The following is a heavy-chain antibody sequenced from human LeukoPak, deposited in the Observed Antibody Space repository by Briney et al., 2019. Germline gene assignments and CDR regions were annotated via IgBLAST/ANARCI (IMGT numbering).Heavy chain of an antibody. CDR2: INPNSGGT. CDR1: GYTFTGYY. Sequence: ASVRVSCKASGYTFTGYYMHWVRQAPGQGLEWMGRINPNSGGTNYAQKFQGRVTMTRDTSISTAYMELSRLRSDDTAVYYCASTGYSSGWYNWFDPWGQGTLVTVSS. V-gene: IGHV1-2*06. CDR3: ASTGYSSGWYNWFDP. D-gene: IGHD6-19*01. J-gene: IGHJ5*02.